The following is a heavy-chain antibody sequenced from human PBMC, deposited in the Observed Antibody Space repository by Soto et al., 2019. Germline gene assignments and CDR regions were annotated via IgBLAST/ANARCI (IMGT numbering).Heavy chain of an antibody. Sequence: PXATLYLNCAVSGYSSSSDNNRSWIRQSPGKGLEWIGSIYHAGSVYYNPSLNGRVALSMDTSKNHFSLKLTSVTAADTAVYYCARTFDYYGMDVWGQGTTVTVS. J-gene: IGHJ6*02. CDR1: GYSSSSDNN. CDR3: ARTFDYYGMDV. V-gene: IGHV4-38-2*01. CDR2: IYHAGSV.